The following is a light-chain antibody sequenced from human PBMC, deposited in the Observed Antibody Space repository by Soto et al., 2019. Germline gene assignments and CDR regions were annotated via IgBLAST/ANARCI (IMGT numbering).Light chain of an antibody. CDR3: QHYNSYSEA. CDR2: AAS. CDR1: QSISSY. V-gene: IGKV1-39*01. J-gene: IGKJ1*01. Sequence: DIQMTQSPSSLSASVGDIVTITCRASQSISSYLNGYQQKPGKAPKLLIYAASSLQSGVPSRFSGSGSGTEFTLTISSLQPDDFATYYCQHYNSYSEAFGQGTKVDIK.